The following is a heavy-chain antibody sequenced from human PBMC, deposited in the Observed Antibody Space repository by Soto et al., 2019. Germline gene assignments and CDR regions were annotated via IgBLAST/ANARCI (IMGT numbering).Heavy chain of an antibody. CDR2: INAGNGNT. CDR1: GYTFTSYA. Sequence: QVQLVQSGAEVKKPGASVKVSCKASGYTFTSYAMHWVRQAPGQRLEWMGWINAGNGNTKYSQKFQGRVTITRDTSASKAYMELSSLRSEDTAVYYCARMGGSGWYYYYYGMDVWGQGTTGTVSS. CDR3: ARMGGSGWYYYYYGMDV. J-gene: IGHJ6*02. V-gene: IGHV1-3*01. D-gene: IGHD6-19*01.